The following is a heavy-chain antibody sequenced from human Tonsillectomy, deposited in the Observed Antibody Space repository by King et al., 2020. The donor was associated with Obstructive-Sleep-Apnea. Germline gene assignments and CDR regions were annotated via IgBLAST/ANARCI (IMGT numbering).Heavy chain of an antibody. CDR1: GGSISRSSSY. D-gene: IGHD2-2*01. CDR3: ARDDQLLVSSDF. V-gene: IGHV4-39*07. CDR2: IYYTGST. J-gene: IGHJ4*02. Sequence: LQLQESGPGLVKPSETLSLTCTVSGGSISRSSSYWGWIRQPPGKGLEWIGSIYYTGSTYYNPSLKSRVTISIDTSKNQFSLKLSSVTAADTAVFYCARDDQLLVSSDFWGQGTLVTVSS.